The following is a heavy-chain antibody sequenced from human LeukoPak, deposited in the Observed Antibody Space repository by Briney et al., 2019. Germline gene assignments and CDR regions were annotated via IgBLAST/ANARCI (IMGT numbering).Heavy chain of an antibody. Sequence: SETLSLTCTVSGGSISSYYWSWIRQPPGKGLEWIGYIYYSGSTNYNPSLKSRVTISVDTSKNQFSLKLSSVTAADTAVYYCARVPGSGWYWYFDYWGQGTLVTVSS. D-gene: IGHD6-19*01. CDR1: GGSISSYY. CDR2: IYYSGST. CDR3: ARVPGSGWYWYFDY. V-gene: IGHV4-59*12. J-gene: IGHJ4*02.